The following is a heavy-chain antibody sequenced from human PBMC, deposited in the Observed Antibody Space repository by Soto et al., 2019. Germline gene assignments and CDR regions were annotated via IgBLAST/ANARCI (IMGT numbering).Heavy chain of an antibody. D-gene: IGHD5-18*01. CDR2: INHSGST. V-gene: IGHV4-34*01. CDR3: ASTAMVTLFRWFDP. CDR1: GGSFSGYY. Sequence: SETLSLTCAVYGGSFSGYYWSWIRQPPGKGLEWIGEINHSGSTNYNPSLKSRVTISVDTSKNQFSLKLSSVTAADTAVYYCASTAMVTLFRWFDPWGQGTLVTVSS. J-gene: IGHJ5*02.